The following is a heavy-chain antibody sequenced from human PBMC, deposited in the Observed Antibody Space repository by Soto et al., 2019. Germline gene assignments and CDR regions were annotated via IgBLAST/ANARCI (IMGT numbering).Heavy chain of an antibody. J-gene: IGHJ4*02. CDR3: ARGWGYDSNDYYYAY. V-gene: IGHV1-69*01. CDR2: IIPIFGTA. CDR1: GGTFSRHA. Sequence: QVQLVQSGAEVRKPGSSVKVSCKASGGTFSRHAISWVRQAPGQGLEWMGGIIPIFGTANHAQKCKGRVTIIADESTSTVYMELSRLRSEDTAMYYCARGWGYDSNDYYYAYWGQVTLVIVSS. D-gene: IGHD3-22*01.